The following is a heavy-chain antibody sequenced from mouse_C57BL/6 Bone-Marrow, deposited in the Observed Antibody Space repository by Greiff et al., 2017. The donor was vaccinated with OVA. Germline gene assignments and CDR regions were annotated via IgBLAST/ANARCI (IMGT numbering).Heavy chain of an antibody. CDR2: IRNKANGYTT. CDR3: ASFLYGNYLDY. CDR1: GFTFTDYY. V-gene: IGHV7-3*01. Sequence: EVKLEESGGGLVQPGGSLSLSCAASGFTFTDYYMSWVRQPPGKALEWLGFIRNKANGYTTEYSASVKGRFTISRDNSQSILYLQMNALREEDSATYDCASFLYGNYLDYGGQGTTLTVSS. J-gene: IGHJ2*01. D-gene: IGHD2-1*01.